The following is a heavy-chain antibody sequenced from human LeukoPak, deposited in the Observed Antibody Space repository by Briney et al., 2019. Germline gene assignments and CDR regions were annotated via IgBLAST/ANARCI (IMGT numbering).Heavy chain of an antibody. CDR3: ATDLGSSRPNF. D-gene: IGHD6-13*01. J-gene: IGHJ4*02. CDR1: GFSFSTYW. V-gene: IGHV3-7*01. Sequence: PGGSLRLSCAASGFSFSTYWMTWVRQAPGKGLEWVANIKQDGSENYYVDSARGRFTISRDNAKNSLHLQMNSLTAEDTAVYYCATDLGSSRPNFWGQGILVTVSS. CDR2: IKQDGSEN.